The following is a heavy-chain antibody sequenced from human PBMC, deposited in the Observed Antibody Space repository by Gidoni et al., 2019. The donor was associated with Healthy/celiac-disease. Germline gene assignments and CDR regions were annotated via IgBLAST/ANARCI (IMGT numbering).Heavy chain of an antibody. V-gene: IGHV4-61*02. CDR3: ARALVDTIFGVAGFDY. Sequence: QVQLQESGPGLVKPSQTLSLTCTVSGGSISSGSYYWSWIRQPAGKGPEWIGRIYTSGRTNYNPSLKSRVTISVDTSKNQFSLKLSSVTAADTAVYYCARALVDTIFGVAGFDYWGQGTLVTVSS. CDR2: IYTSGRT. D-gene: IGHD3-3*01. J-gene: IGHJ4*02. CDR1: GGSISSGSYY.